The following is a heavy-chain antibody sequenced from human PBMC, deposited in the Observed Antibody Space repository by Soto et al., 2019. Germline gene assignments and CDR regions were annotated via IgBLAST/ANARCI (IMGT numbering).Heavy chain of an antibody. CDR2: ISAYNGNT. D-gene: IGHD3-10*01. Sequence: AASVKVSCKASGYTFTSYGISWVRQAPGQGLEWMGWISAYNGNTNNAQKLQGRVTMTTDTSTSTAYMELRSLRSDDTAVYYCARVLITMVRGVDDWGQGTLVTVSS. J-gene: IGHJ4*02. CDR1: GYTFTSYG. V-gene: IGHV1-18*04. CDR3: ARVLITMVRGVDD.